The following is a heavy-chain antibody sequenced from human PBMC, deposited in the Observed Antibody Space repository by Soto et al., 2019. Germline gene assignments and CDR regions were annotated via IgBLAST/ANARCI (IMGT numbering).Heavy chain of an antibody. Sequence: SVKVSCKASGFALSNSAVQWERQARGQRREWIGRIVVGPGNTDYTQKCQERVTMTRDMSTRTAYMQLCSLRSEDTPVYYCARHPPGTGWFKSYNYYGMDLWGQGTT. V-gene: IGHV1-58*01. D-gene: IGHD3-9*01. CDR3: ARHPPGTGWFKSYNYYGMDL. J-gene: IGHJ6*01. CDR2: IVVGPGNT. CDR1: GFALSNSA.